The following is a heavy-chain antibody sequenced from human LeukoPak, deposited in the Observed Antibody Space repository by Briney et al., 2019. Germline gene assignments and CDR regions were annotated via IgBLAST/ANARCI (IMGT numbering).Heavy chain of an antibody. D-gene: IGHD3-22*01. Sequence: PSETLSLTCTVSGGSISSSSYYWGWIRQPPGKGLEWIGSIYYSGNTYYNPSLKSRVTISVDTSKNQFSLKLSSVTAADTAVYYCASSRGDYYDSSGYYDYWGQGTLVTVSS. J-gene: IGHJ4*02. CDR2: IYYSGNT. V-gene: IGHV4-39*01. CDR3: ASSRGDYYDSSGYYDY. CDR1: GGSISSSSYY.